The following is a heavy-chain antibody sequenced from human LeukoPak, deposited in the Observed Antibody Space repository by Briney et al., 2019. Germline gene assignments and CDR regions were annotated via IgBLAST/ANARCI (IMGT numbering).Heavy chain of an antibody. CDR3: ARFRRGDSYYDFWSGYYAFDY. V-gene: IGHV1-8*01. CDR1: GYTFTSYD. CDR2: MNPNSGNT. D-gene: IGHD3-3*01. Sequence: GASVKVSCKASGYTFTSYDIHWVRQATGQGLEWMGWMNPNSGNTGYAQKFQGRVTMTRNTSISTAYMELSSLRSEDTAVYYCARFRRGDSYYDFWSGYYAFDYWGQGTLVTVSS. J-gene: IGHJ4*02.